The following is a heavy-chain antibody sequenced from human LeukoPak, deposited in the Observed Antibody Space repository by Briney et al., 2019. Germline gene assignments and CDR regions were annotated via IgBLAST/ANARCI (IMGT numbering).Heavy chain of an antibody. CDR2: IYYSGST. D-gene: IGHD2-15*01. Sequence: PSETLSLTCTVSGGSISSYYWSWLRQPPGKGLEWIGYIYYSGSTNYNPSLKSRVTISVDTSKNQFSLKLSSVTAADTAVYYCARGYCSGGSCYGRGPYYFDYWGQGTLVTVSS. CDR1: GGSISSYY. CDR3: ARGYCSGGSCYGRGPYYFDY. J-gene: IGHJ4*02. V-gene: IGHV4-59*08.